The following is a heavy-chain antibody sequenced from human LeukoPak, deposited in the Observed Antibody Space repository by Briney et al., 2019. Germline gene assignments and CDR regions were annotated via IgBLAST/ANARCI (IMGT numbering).Heavy chain of an antibody. Sequence: TGGSLRLSCAASGFTFYDYAMHWVRHAPGKGLEWVSLISWDGGTTYYGDSVKGRFTISRDNSKNSLYLQMNTLRAEDTALYYCAKGQYYYDSSGNYFDYWGQGTLVTVSS. CDR3: AKGQYYYDSSGNYFDY. CDR1: GFTFYDYA. J-gene: IGHJ4*02. CDR2: ISWDGGTT. D-gene: IGHD3-22*01. V-gene: IGHV3-43D*03.